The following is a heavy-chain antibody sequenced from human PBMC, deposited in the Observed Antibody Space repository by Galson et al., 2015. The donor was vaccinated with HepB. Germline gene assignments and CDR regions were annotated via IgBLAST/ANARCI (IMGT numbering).Heavy chain of an antibody. V-gene: IGHV3-30*18. CDR3: AKDRSPYEPLGGFPLFDY. CDR2: ISYDGSNK. D-gene: IGHD3-16*01. J-gene: IGHJ4*02. CDR1: GFTFSSYG. Sequence: SLRLSCAASGFTFSSYGMHWVRQAPGKGLEWVAVISYDGSNKYYADSVKGRFTISRDNSKNTLYLQMNSLRAEDTAVYYCAKDRSPYEPLGGFPLFDYWGQGTLVTVSS.